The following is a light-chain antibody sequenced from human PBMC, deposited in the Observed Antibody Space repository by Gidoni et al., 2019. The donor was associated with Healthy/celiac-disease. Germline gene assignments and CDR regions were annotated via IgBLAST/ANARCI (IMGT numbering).Light chain of an antibody. CDR2: DAS. Sequence: DIKMTQSPSSLSASVGDRVTITCQSSQDISNYLNWYQQKPGKAPKLLIYDASNVETGFPSRFSGSGSGTDCNFNSSSLKPEESATYYCQQYDNLPPMYTVGQGTKLEIK. CDR1: QDISNY. CDR3: QQYDNLPPMYT. V-gene: IGKV1-33*01. J-gene: IGKJ2*01.